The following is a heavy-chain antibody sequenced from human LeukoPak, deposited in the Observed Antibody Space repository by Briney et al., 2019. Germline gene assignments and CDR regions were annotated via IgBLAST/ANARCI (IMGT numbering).Heavy chain of an antibody. CDR3: ARGLLGYCSSTSCPSAFDI. CDR2: IIPIFGTA. CDR1: GGTFSSYA. J-gene: IGHJ3*02. V-gene: IGHV1-69*05. Sequence: SVKVSCKASGGTFSSYAISWVRQAPGQGLEWMGGIIPIFGTANYVQKFQGRVTITTDESTSTAYMELSSLRSEDTAVYYCARGLLGYCSSTSCPSAFDIWGQGTMVTVSS. D-gene: IGHD2-2*01.